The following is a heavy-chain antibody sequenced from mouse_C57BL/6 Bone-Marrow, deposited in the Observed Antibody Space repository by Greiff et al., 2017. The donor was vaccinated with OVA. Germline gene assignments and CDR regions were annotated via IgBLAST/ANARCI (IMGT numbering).Heavy chain of an antibody. J-gene: IGHJ4*01. CDR2: IYPGSGNT. V-gene: IGHV1-76*01. CDR3: ARRLLRYEAMDY. CDR1: GYTFTDYY. Sequence: QVQLKQSGAELVRPGASVKLSCKASGYTFTDYYINWVKQRPGQGLEWIARIYPGSGNTYYNEKFKGKATLTAEKSSSTAYMQLSSLTSEDSAVYFCARRLLRYEAMDYWGQGTSVTVSS. D-gene: IGHD1-1*01.